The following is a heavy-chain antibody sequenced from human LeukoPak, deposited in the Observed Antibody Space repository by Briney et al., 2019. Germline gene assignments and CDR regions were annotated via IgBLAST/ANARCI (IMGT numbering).Heavy chain of an antibody. CDR3: AKSTAPCSRGSCYSALES. Sequence: GGSLRLSCAASGLTFSIYAMSWVRQAPGKGLEWVSAISGGGGTTYYADSVKGRFTIPRDNSENTLYLQMNSLRVEDTAIYYCAKSTAPCSRGSCYSALESWGQGTLVTVSS. CDR2: ISGGGGTT. V-gene: IGHV3-23*01. CDR1: GLTFSIYA. D-gene: IGHD2-15*01. J-gene: IGHJ4*02.